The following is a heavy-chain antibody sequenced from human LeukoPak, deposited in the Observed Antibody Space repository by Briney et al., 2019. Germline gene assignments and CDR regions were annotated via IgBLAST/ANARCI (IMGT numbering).Heavy chain of an antibody. D-gene: IGHD3-3*01. CDR1: GGTLSSYA. J-gene: IGHJ4*02. CDR2: IIPIFGTA. CDR3: AIGASPYDFWSGYYGY. V-gene: IGHV1-69*05. Sequence: SVKVSCKASGGTLSSYAISWVRQAPGQGLEWMGGIIPIFGTANYAQKFQGRVTITTDESTSTAYMELSSLRSEDTAVYYCAIGASPYDFWSGYYGYWGQGTLVTVSS.